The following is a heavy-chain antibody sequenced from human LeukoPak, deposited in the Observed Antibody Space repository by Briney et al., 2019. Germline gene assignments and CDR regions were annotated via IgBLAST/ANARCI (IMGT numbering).Heavy chain of an antibody. CDR2: INPKNAAT. D-gene: IGHD6-13*01. CDR1: GYTFTSYY. J-gene: IGHJ4*02. Sequence: GASVKVSCKASGYTFTSYYMHWVRQAPGQGLEWMGWINPKNAATNYAQKFQGRVTMTRDTSSGTVYMELSSLSSDDTAVYYCARTLYIAAAPGGLDYWGQGTLVTVSS. CDR3: ARTLYIAAAPGGLDY. V-gene: IGHV1-2*02.